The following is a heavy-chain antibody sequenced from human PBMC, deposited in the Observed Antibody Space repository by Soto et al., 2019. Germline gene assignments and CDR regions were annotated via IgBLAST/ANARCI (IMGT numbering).Heavy chain of an antibody. D-gene: IGHD2-21*02. CDR2: ISLYHHST. J-gene: IGHJ4*02. Sequence: GASVKVSCKTSGYPFTDYFIHWVRQAPGQGLEWMGIISLYHHSTSYAQKFQGRLTVTADTSTTTVYMDLSSLTSEDSAVYWCARELYSCGGDCPYYMDYWGKGTLVTVS. CDR1: GYPFTDYF. CDR3: ARELYSCGGDCPYYMDY. V-gene: IGHV1-46*01.